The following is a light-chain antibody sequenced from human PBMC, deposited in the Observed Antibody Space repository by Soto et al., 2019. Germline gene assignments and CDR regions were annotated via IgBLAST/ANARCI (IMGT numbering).Light chain of an antibody. Sequence: EIVMTQSPVTLSVSPLERATLSCMASQSVTNSYLAWYQQKPGQAPRLLIFGASTRAAGIPARFSGSGSGTEFTLTISSLQSEDFAVYYCQQYSNWPLTFGGGTKVDI. V-gene: IGKV3-15*01. CDR2: GAS. CDR3: QQYSNWPLT. J-gene: IGKJ4*01. CDR1: QSVTNSY.